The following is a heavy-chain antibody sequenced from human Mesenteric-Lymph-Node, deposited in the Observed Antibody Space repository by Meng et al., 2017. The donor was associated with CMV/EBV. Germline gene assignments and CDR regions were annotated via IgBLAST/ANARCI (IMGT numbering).Heavy chain of an antibody. Sequence: GESLKISCKASGYTFTSYDINWVRQATGQGLEWMGWMNPNSGNTGYAQKFQGRVTMTRNTSIRTAYMELSSLRSEDTAVYYCARRRDSNNWYAGFDPWGQGTLVTVSS. CDR1: GYTFTSYD. V-gene: IGHV1-8*01. J-gene: IGHJ5*02. CDR3: ARRRDSNNWYAGFDP. D-gene: IGHD6-13*01. CDR2: MNPNSGNT.